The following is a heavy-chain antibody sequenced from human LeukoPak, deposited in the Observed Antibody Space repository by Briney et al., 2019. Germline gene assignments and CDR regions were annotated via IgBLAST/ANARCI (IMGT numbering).Heavy chain of an antibody. V-gene: IGHV4-30-2*01. D-gene: IGHD6-13*01. J-gene: IGHJ4*02. Sequence: SETLSLTCTVSGGSINSGGYYWSWIRQPPGKGLEWIGYIYHSGSTYYNPSLKSRVTISVDRSKNQFSLKLSSVTAADTAVYYCARVMAAAGTDFDYWGQGTLVTVSS. CDR1: GGSINSGGYY. CDR3: ARVMAAAGTDFDY. CDR2: IYHSGST.